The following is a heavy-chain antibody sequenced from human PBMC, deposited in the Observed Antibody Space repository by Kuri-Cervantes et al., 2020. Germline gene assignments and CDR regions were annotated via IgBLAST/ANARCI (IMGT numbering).Heavy chain of an antibody. V-gene: IGHV3-66*01. CDR3: ARDRVLRFSGGFGGYYGMGV. D-gene: IGHD3-3*01. CDR2: IYSGGST. CDR1: GFTVSSNY. J-gene: IGHJ6*02. Sequence: GESLKISCAASGFTVSSNYMSWVRQAPGKGLEWVSVIYSGGSTYYADSVKGRFTISRDNSKNTLYLQMNSLRAEDTAVYYCARDRVLRFSGGFGGYYGMGVWGQGTTVTVSS.